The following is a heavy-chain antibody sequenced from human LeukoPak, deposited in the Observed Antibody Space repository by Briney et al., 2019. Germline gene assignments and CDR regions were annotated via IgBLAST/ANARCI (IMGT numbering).Heavy chain of an antibody. V-gene: IGHV1-69*04. Sequence: SVKVSCKASGGTFSSYAISWVRQAPGQGLEWMGRIIPILGIANYAQKFQGRVTITADKSTSTAYMELSGLRSEDTAVYYCAREVVDTAMVTFDYWGQGTLVTVSS. J-gene: IGHJ4*02. CDR3: AREVVDTAMVTFDY. D-gene: IGHD5-18*01. CDR1: GGTFSSYA. CDR2: IIPILGIA.